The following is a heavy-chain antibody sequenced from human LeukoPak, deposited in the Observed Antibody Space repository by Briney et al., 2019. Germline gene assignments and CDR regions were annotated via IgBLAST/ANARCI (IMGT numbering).Heavy chain of an antibody. CDR1: GGSISSSNW. CDR2: IYYSGST. CDR3: ARDSSGWSAGWYYYYGMDV. D-gene: IGHD6-19*01. V-gene: IGHV4-4*02. Sequence: TSETLSLTCAVSGGSISSSNWWSWVRQPPGKGLEWIGEIYYSGSTNYSPSLKSRVTISVDKSKNQFSLKLSSVTAADTAVYYCARDSSGWSAGWYYYYGMDVWGQGTTVTVSS. J-gene: IGHJ6*02.